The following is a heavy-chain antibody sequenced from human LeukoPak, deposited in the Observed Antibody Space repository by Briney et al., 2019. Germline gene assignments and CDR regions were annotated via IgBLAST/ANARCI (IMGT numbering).Heavy chain of an antibody. CDR2: IYTSGST. J-gene: IGHJ4*02. CDR1: GGSISSYY. D-gene: IGHD6-19*01. V-gene: IGHV4-4*07. CDR3: ARGYSSGPFDY. Sequence: SETLSLTCTVSGGSISSYYWSWIRQPAGKGLEWIWRIYTSGSTNYNPSLKSRVTMSVDTSKNQFSLKLSSMTAADTAVYYCARGYSSGPFDYWGQGTLVTVSS.